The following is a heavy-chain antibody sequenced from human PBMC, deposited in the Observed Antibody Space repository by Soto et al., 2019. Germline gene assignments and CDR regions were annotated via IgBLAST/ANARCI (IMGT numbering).Heavy chain of an antibody. CDR2: VYHSGRT. CDR1: GYSITTGYY. V-gene: IGHV4-38-2*01. D-gene: IGHD3-22*01. Sequence: SETLSLTCAVSGYSITTGYYWGWVRRPPGKGLEWIGSVYHSGRTSYNPSLESRVTISVDTSKNQFSLRLSSVTAADTAVYYCARGVNYYDSSGFYPRDYWGQGILVNVSS. J-gene: IGHJ4*02. CDR3: ARGVNYYDSSGFYPRDY.